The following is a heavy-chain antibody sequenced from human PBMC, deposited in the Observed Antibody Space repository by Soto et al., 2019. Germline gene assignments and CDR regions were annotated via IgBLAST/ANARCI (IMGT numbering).Heavy chain of an antibody. Sequence: GGSLRLSYAASGFTFSTYAMNWVRQAPGKGLEWVSGISGSGDSTYYADSVKGRFTVSRDNSKNTLYLQMNSLRAEDTAVFYCAKERSSGWSLDYWGQGTLVTVS. J-gene: IGHJ4*02. D-gene: IGHD6-19*01. V-gene: IGHV3-23*01. CDR2: ISGSGDST. CDR1: GFTFSTYA. CDR3: AKERSSGWSLDY.